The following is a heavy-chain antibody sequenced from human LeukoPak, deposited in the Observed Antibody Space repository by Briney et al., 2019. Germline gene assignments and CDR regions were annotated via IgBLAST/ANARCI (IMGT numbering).Heavy chain of an antibody. CDR2: ISGSGGST. V-gene: IGHV3-23*01. J-gene: IGHJ4*02. D-gene: IGHD6-19*01. Sequence: GRSLRLSCAASGFTFSSYAMSWVRQAPGKGLEWVSAISGSGGSTYYADSVKGRFTISRDNSKNTLYLQMNSLRAEDTAVYYCAKVPGGSGWYFYYWGQGTLVTVSS. CDR3: AKVPGGSGWYFYY. CDR1: GFTFSSYA.